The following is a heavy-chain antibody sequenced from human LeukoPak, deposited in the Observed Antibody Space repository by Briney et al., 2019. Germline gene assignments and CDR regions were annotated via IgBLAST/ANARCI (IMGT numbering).Heavy chain of an antibody. V-gene: IGHV4-39*07. D-gene: IGHD3-10*01. Sequence: SETLSLTCTVSGGSISSSSYYWGWIRQPPGKGLEWIGSIYYSGSTYYNPSLKSRVTISVDTSKNQFSLKLSSVTAADTAVYYCASQRMVRGVLRYWGQGTLVTVSS. CDR2: IYYSGST. CDR3: ASQRMVRGVLRY. CDR1: GGSISSSSYY. J-gene: IGHJ4*02.